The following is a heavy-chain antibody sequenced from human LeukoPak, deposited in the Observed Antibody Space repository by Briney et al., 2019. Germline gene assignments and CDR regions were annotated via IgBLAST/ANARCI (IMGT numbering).Heavy chain of an antibody. Sequence: ASVKVSCKASGYTFTSYGISWVRQAPGQGLEWMGWISAYNGNTNYAQKLQGRVTMTTDTSTSTAYMELRSLTSDDTAVYYCARDPTYDIYDTGGQFDYWGQGTLVTVSS. V-gene: IGHV1-18*01. CDR1: GYTFTSYG. CDR2: ISAYNGNT. D-gene: IGHD2-8*02. CDR3: ARDPTYDIYDTGGQFDY. J-gene: IGHJ4*02.